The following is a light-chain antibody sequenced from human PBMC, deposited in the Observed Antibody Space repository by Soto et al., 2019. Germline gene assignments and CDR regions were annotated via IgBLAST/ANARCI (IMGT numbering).Light chain of an antibody. CDR1: SSDVGSYNL. Sequence: QSVLTQPASVSGSPGQSITISCTGTSSDVGSYNLVSWYQQHPGKAPKLMIYEVSKRPSGVSSRFSGSKSGNTASLTISGLQAEDEADYYCCSYAGSSTSYVFGTGTKVTVL. CDR3: CSYAGSSTSYV. J-gene: IGLJ1*01. CDR2: EVS. V-gene: IGLV2-23*02.